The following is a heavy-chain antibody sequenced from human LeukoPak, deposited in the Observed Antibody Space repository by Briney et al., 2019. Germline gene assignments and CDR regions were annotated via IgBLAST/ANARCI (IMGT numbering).Heavy chain of an antibody. V-gene: IGHV4-34*01. CDR1: GGSFSGYY. CDR2: INHSGST. D-gene: IGHD3-9*01. Sequence: SETLSLTCAVYGGSFSGYYWGWIRQPPGKGLEWIGEINHSGSTNYNPSLKSRVTISVDTSKNQFSLKLSSVTAADTAVYYCARGSSRYFRSYYFDYWGQGTLVTVSS. CDR3: ARGSSRYFRSYYFDY. J-gene: IGHJ4*02.